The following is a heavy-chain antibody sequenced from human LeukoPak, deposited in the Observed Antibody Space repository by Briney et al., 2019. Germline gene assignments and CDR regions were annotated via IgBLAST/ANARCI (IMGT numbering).Heavy chain of an antibody. D-gene: IGHD2-21*01. J-gene: IGHJ4*02. CDR2: ISSSGSTT. CDR3: ARDNELWGAAGYFDY. V-gene: IGHV3-48*03. Sequence: GGSLRLSCAASGFTFSSYEMNWVRQAPGKGLEWVSYISSSGSTTYYADSVKGRFTISRDNAKNSLYLQMNSLRAGDTAVYYCARDNELWGAAGYFDYWGQGTLVTVSS. CDR1: GFTFSSYE.